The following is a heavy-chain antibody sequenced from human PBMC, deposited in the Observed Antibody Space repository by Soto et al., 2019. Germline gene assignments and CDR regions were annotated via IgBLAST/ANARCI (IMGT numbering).Heavy chain of an antibody. CDR3: AKSWFDCSGGSCYFDY. D-gene: IGHD2-15*01. Sequence: VGSLRLSCAASGFTFSSYAMSWVRQAPGKGLEWVSAISGSGGSTYYADSVKGRFTISRDNSKNTLYLQMNSLRAEATAVYYCAKSWFDCSGGSCYFDYWGQGTLVTVSS. V-gene: IGHV3-23*01. CDR1: GFTFSSYA. J-gene: IGHJ4*02. CDR2: ISGSGGST.